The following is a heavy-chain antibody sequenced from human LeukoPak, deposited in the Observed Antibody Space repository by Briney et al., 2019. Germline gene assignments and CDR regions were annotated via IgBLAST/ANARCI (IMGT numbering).Heavy chain of an antibody. CDR2: ISSSSSYI. V-gene: IGHV3-21*01. D-gene: IGHD2-2*01. CDR3: ASLLVVPAALDYYYGMDV. CDR1: GFTFSSYS. J-gene: IGHJ6*04. Sequence: SGGSLRLSCAASGFTFSSYSINWVRQAPGKGLEWVSSISSSSSYIYYADSVKGRFTISRDNAKNSLYLQMNSLRAEDTAVYYCASLLVVPAALDYYYGMDVWGKGTTVTVFS.